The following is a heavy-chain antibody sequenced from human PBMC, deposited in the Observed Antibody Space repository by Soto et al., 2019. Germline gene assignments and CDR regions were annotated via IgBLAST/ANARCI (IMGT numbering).Heavy chain of an antibody. CDR3: ARGIATGQLDP. J-gene: IGHJ5*02. CDR1: GYGYDRCS. Sequence: ADASCDASGYGYDRCSLRSVRQTPGQRLEWMGWINPDNGNTKSSQKFQDRVIITRDTSASTAYMDLSSLRSEDTAVYYCARGIATGQLDPWGQGTLVTVSS. CDR2: INPDNGNT. V-gene: IGHV1-3*01. D-gene: IGHD2-21*01.